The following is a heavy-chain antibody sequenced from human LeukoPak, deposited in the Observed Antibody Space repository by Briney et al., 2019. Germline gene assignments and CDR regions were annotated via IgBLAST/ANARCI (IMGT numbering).Heavy chain of an antibody. V-gene: IGHV1-46*01. CDR3: ARDRENYNWFDP. CDR1: GYTFTSYY. J-gene: IGHJ5*02. Sequence: ASVKVSFKASGYTFTSYYMHWVRQAPGQGLEWMGIINPSSGSTSYAQKFQGRVTMTRDMSTSTVYMELSSLRSEDTAVYYCARDRENYNWFDPWGQGALVTVSS. CDR2: INPSSGST.